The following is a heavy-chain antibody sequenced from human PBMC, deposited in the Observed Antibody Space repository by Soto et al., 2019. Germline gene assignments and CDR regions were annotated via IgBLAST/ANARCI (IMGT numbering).Heavy chain of an antibody. CDR3: ARAGSSSFRFFDY. Sequence: SETLSLTCTVSGGSFSSSSYYWGWIRQPPGKGLEWIGSIYYSGSTYYNPSLKSRVTISVDTSKNQFSLKLSSVTAADTAVYYCARAGSSSFRFFDYWGQGTLVTVSS. CDR1: GGSFSSSSYY. V-gene: IGHV4-39*01. CDR2: IYYSGST. D-gene: IGHD6-13*01. J-gene: IGHJ4*02.